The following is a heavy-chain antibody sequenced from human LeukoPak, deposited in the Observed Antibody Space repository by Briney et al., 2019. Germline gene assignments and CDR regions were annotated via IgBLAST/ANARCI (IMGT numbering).Heavy chain of an antibody. Sequence: GASVKVSCKTSGGTFSKYTISWVRQRPGQGLEWMGGIIPIFGTANYAQKFQGRVTITADESTSTAYMELSSLRSEDTAVYYCARDPTLGYCSGGSCSLFDYWGQGTLVTVSS. CDR2: IIPIFGTA. V-gene: IGHV1-69*13. D-gene: IGHD2-15*01. CDR3: ARDPTLGYCSGGSCSLFDY. CDR1: GGTFSKYT. J-gene: IGHJ4*02.